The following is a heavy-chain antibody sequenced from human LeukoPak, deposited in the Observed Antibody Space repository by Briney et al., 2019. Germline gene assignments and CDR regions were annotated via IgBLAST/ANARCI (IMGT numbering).Heavy chain of an antibody. Sequence: GGSLRLSCAGSGDSFISHTMIWVRQAPGKGLEWISYIGYSGSPIYYADYVKGRFGISRDDAKTSLYLHMNSLRAEDTAFYYCAREYDSRARFDSWGQGILVTVSS. V-gene: IGHV3-48*01. CDR1: GDSFISHT. CDR3: AREYDSRARFDS. J-gene: IGHJ4*02. CDR2: IGYSGSPI. D-gene: IGHD4-11*01.